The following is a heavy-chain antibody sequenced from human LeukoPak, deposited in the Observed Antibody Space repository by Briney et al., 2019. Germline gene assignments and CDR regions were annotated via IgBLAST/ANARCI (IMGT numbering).Heavy chain of an antibody. CDR3: ARGSETYYYDSSGYPDY. J-gene: IGHJ4*02. D-gene: IGHD3-22*01. CDR1: GGSISGGGYY. Sequence: SSETLSLTCTVSGGSISGGGYYWSWIRQHPGKGLEWIGYIYYSGSTYYNPSLKSRVTISVDTSKNQFSLKLSSVTAADTAVYYCARGSETYYYDSSGYPDYWGQGTLVTVSS. CDR2: IYYSGST. V-gene: IGHV4-31*03.